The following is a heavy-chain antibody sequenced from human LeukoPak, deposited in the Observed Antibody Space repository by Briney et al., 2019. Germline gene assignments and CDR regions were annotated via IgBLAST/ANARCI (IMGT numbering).Heavy chain of an antibody. D-gene: IGHD6-13*01. V-gene: IGHV3-20*04. CDR2: INWNGGST. CDR1: GFTFDDYG. J-gene: IGHJ4*02. CDR3: ARGIATAATYGSNFEY. Sequence: GGSLRLSCAASGFTFDDYGMSWVRQAPGKGLEWVSGINWNGGSTGYADSVKGRFTISRDNAKNSLYLQMNSLRAEDTALYYCARGIATAATYGSNFEYWGQGTLVTVSS.